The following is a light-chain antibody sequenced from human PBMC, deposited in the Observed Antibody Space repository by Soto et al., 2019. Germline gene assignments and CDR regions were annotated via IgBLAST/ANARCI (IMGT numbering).Light chain of an antibody. CDR1: QSISTW. J-gene: IGKJ1*01. CDR3: QQYKDYFWT. V-gene: IGKV1-5*01. Sequence: EIQVTQNTKTLSASVGDRVTITCRASQSISTWLAWYQQKPCKAPKVLISDASSLESGVPSRFGGSGSGTEFTLTISSLQPDDFATYYCQQYKDYFWTFAQ. CDR2: DAS.